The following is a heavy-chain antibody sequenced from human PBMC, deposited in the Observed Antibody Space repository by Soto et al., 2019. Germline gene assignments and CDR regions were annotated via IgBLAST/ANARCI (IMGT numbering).Heavy chain of an antibody. V-gene: IGHV3-23*01. J-gene: IGHJ4*02. CDR2: ISGSGGST. Sequence: PGGSLRLSCAASGFTFSSYAMSWVRQAPGKGLEWVSAISGSGGSTYYADSVKGRFTISRDNSKNTLYLQMNSLRAEDTAVYYCAKVSRYYDFWSPQPNSYFDYWGQGTLVTVSS. D-gene: IGHD3-3*01. CDR1: GFTFSSYA. CDR3: AKVSRYYDFWSPQPNSYFDY.